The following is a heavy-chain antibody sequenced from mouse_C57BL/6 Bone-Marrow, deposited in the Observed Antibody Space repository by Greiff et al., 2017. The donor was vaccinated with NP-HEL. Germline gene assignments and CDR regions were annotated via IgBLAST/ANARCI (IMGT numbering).Heavy chain of an antibody. CDR1: GYTFTDYY. CDR3: ERDDGYYVAY. CDR2: INPNNGGT. Sequence: EVQLQQSGPELVKPGASVKISCKASGYTFTDYYMNWVKQSHGKSLEWIGDINPNNGGTSYNQKFKGKATLTVDKSSSTAYMELRSLTSEDSAVYYCERDDGYYVAYWGQGTLVTVSA. D-gene: IGHD2-3*01. J-gene: IGHJ3*01. V-gene: IGHV1-26*01.